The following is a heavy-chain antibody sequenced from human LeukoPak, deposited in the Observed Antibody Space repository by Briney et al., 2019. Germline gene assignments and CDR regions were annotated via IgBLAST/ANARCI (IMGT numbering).Heavy chain of an antibody. Sequence: GGSLKLSCAASVFTFSGSAMHWVRQASGKGLEWVGRIRSKANSYATAYAASVKGRFTISRDDSKNTAYLQMNSLKTEDTAVYYCAKAEGYDILTGLDYWGQGTLVTVSS. V-gene: IGHV3-73*01. J-gene: IGHJ4*02. CDR2: IRSKANSYAT. CDR1: VFTFSGSA. D-gene: IGHD3-9*01. CDR3: AKAEGYDILTGLDY.